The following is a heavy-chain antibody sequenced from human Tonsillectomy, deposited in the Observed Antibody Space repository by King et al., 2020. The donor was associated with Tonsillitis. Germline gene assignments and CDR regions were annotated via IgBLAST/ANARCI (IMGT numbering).Heavy chain of an antibody. CDR3: ASGYYYYRSGEAWFDP. J-gene: IGHJ5*02. D-gene: IGHD3-22*01. Sequence: VQLVESGAEVQKPGAAVKVSCKASEYTFTKYYMHWVRQAPGQGLEWMGMINPSDGSTSYAEKFQGRLTMTRDTSTSTLYMDLSSLRSEDTAVYYCASGYYYYRSGEAWFDPWGQGTLVTVSS. CDR1: EYTFTKYY. V-gene: IGHV1-46*03. CDR2: INPSDGST.